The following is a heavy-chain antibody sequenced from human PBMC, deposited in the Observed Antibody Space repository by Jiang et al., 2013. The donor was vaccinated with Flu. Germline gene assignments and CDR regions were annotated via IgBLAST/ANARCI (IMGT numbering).Heavy chain of an antibody. CDR1: GGSISSIGYY. D-gene: IGHD2-2*01. Sequence: LVKPSETLSLTCTVSGGSISSIGYYWGWIRQPPGKGLEWIGSIYYSGRTYYNSSLKSRATISIDTSKNQFSLKLSSVTAADTAVYYCANPPDIVLVPAARLDHWGQGTLVTVSS. J-gene: IGHJ4*02. CDR2: IYYSGRT. CDR3: ANPPDIVLVPAARLDH. V-gene: IGHV4-39*07.